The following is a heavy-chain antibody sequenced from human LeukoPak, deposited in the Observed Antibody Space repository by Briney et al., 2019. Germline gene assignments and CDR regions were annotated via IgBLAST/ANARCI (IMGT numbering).Heavy chain of an antibody. J-gene: IGHJ3*02. V-gene: IGHV1-69*05. CDR3: ARAEITMVRGVIIGLIDI. D-gene: IGHD3-10*01. CDR1: GGTFSSYA. Sequence: SVKVSCKASGGTFSSYAISWARQAPGQGLEWMGRIIPIFGTANYAQKFQGRVTITTDESTSTAYMELSSLRSEDTAVYYCARAEITMVRGVIIGLIDIWGQGTMVTVSS. CDR2: IIPIFGTA.